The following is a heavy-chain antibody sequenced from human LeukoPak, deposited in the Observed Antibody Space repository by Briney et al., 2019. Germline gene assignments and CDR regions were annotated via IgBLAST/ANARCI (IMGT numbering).Heavy chain of an antibody. CDR3: ARALYFDY. CDR2: IKQDGSEK. V-gene: IGHV3-7*01. Sequence: GGSLRLSCAASGFTLSSYAMSWVRQAPGKGLEWVANIKQDGSEKYYVDSVKGRFTISRDNAKNSLYLQMNSLRAEDTAVYYCARALYFDYWGQGTLVTVSS. J-gene: IGHJ4*02. CDR1: GFTLSSYA.